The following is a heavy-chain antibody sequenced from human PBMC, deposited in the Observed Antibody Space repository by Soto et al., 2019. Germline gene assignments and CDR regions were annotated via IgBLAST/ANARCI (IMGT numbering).Heavy chain of an antibody. CDR3: ARIVATIYYYYYGMDV. CDR2: ISGSDNNI. D-gene: IGHD5-12*01. J-gene: IGHJ6*02. CDR1: GFAFRSYT. V-gene: IGHV3-21*01. Sequence: GGSLRLSCAASGFAFRSYTMNWVRQAPGKGLEWVSSISGSDNNIYYADSVKGRLTISRDNSKNSLYLQMNSLRAEDTAVYYCARIVATIYYYYYGMDVWGQGTTVTVSS.